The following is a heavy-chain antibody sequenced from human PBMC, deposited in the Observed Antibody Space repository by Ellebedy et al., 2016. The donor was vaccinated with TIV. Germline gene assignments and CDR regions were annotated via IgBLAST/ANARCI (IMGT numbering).Heavy chain of an antibody. CDR2: ISYDGSNK. J-gene: IGHJ3*02. Sequence: GESLKISXAASGFTFSSYAMSWVRQAPGKGLEWVAVISYDGSNKYYADSVKGRFTISRDNSKNTLYLQMNSLRAEDTAVYYCCSSTVDAFDIWGQGTMVTVSS. V-gene: IGHV3-30*03. CDR3: CSSTVDAFDI. D-gene: IGHD2-2*01. CDR1: GFTFSSYA.